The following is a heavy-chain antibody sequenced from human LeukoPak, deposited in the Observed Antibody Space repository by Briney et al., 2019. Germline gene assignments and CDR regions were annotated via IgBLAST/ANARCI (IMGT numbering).Heavy chain of an antibody. V-gene: IGHV5-51*01. CDR1: GYSFTSYW. D-gene: IGHD3-10*01. J-gene: IGHJ5*02. CDR2: IYPGDSDT. CDR3: ARHRAIGVRGVPWVGPNWFDP. Sequence: GESLKISCKGSGYSFTSYWIGWVRQMPGKGLEWMGIIYPGDSDTRYSPSFQDQVTISADKSISTAYLQWSSLKASDTAMHYCARHRAIGVRGVPWVGPNWFDPWGQGTLVTVSS.